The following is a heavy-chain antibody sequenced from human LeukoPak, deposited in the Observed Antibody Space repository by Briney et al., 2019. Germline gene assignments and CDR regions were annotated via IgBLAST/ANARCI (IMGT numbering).Heavy chain of an antibody. J-gene: IGHJ4*02. V-gene: IGHV1-46*01. Sequence: ASVKVSCKASGYTFTSYYMHWVRQAPGQGLEWMGIINPSGGSTSYAQKFQGRVTMTRDMSTSTVYMELSSLRSEDTAVYYCARGDYYDSSGYYYYFDYWGQGTLVTVSS. D-gene: IGHD3-22*01. CDR2: INPSGGST. CDR3: ARGDYYDSSGYYYYFDY. CDR1: GYTFTSYY.